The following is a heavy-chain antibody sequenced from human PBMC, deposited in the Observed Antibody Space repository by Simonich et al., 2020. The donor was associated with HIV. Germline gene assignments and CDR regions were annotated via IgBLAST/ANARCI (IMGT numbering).Heavy chain of an antibody. CDR2: IRSKANNYTA. CDR1: DFTFRDSA. J-gene: IGHJ6*02. V-gene: IGHV3-73*02. Sequence: EYGGGLVQPGGSLKLSCAASDFTFRDSAMHWVRQASGKGLEGVGRIRSKANNYTATYAASVKGRFTISRDNAKKSLYLQMNSLRAEDTAVYYCARGGLAGTIYYHYYGMDVWGQGTTVIVSS. D-gene: IGHD1-1*01. CDR3: ARGGLAGTIYYHYYGMDV.